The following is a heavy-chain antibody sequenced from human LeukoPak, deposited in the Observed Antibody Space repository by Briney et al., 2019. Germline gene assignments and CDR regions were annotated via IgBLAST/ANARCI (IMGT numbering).Heavy chain of an antibody. J-gene: IGHJ4*02. D-gene: IGHD2-21*02. CDR1: GFTFSTFG. CDR3: ARGDLRKGNDY. CDR2: IRYDGGAK. Sequence: SGGSLRLSCAASGFTFSTFGMHWVRQAPGKGLEWVAFIRYDGGAKYYADSVKGRITVSRDNAKNSLYLQMNSLRAEDTAVYYCARGDLRKGNDYWGQGTLVTVSS. V-gene: IGHV3-30*02.